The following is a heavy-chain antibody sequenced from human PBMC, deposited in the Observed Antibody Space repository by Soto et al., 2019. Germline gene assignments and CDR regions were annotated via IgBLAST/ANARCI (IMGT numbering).Heavy chain of an antibody. D-gene: IGHD4-17*01. V-gene: IGHV3-64D*06. J-gene: IGHJ5*02. CDR1: GFTFSMFS. CDR2: ISSNGDST. CDR3: VHPRSTVQIPPT. Sequence: GVLRLSCSASGFTFSMFSMHWVRQAPGKGLEYVSGISSNGDSTYYADSVKGRFTISRDNSKNTLYLQMSSLRAVDTAVYYCVHPRSTVQIPPTWGQGTLVTVSS.